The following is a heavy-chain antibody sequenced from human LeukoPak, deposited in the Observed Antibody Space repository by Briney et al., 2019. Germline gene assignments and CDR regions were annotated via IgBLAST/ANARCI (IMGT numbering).Heavy chain of an antibody. D-gene: IGHD2-15*01. J-gene: IGHJ5*02. CDR1: GYRFTNCW. CDR3: ARQEYCSGGSCYTWFDP. V-gene: IGHV5-51*01. Sequence: GESLKISCKGSGYRFTNCWIGWVRQMPGKGLAWMGIIYPGDSDIRYSPSFQGQVTISADKSISTAYLQWSSLKASDTAIYYCARQEYCSGGSCYTWFDPWGQGTLVTVSS. CDR2: IYPGDSDI.